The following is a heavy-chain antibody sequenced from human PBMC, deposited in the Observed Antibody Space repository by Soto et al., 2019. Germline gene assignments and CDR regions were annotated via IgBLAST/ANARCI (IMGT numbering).Heavy chain of an antibody. Sequence: QVQLQESGPGLVKPSQTLSLTCTVSGGSISSGGYYWSWIRQHPGKGLEWIGYIYYSGSTYYNPSLKSRVTISVDTSKNQSPLKLSSVTAADTAVYYCARIPSIWFGEPNDAFDIWGQGTMVTVSS. CDR2: IYYSGST. CDR1: GGSISSGGYY. V-gene: IGHV4-31*03. D-gene: IGHD3-10*01. CDR3: ARIPSIWFGEPNDAFDI. J-gene: IGHJ3*02.